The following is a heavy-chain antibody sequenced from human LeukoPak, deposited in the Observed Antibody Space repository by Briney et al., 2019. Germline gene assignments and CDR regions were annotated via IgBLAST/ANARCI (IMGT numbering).Heavy chain of an antibody. Sequence: MSSETLSLSCTVPGGSINSYYWTWIRQPPGKGLEWIGYIYYSESTNYNPSLRSRVTISVDTSKNQFSLKLNSVTAADTAVYYCARGSSRSSGRPDCWGQGTLVTVSS. J-gene: IGHJ4*02. CDR1: GGSINSYY. CDR3: ARGSSRSSGRPDC. D-gene: IGHD6-6*01. CDR2: IYYSEST. V-gene: IGHV4-59*08.